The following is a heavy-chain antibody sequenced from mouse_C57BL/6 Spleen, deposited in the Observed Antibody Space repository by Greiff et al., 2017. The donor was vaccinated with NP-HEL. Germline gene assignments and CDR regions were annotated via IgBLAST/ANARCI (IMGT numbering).Heavy chain of an antibody. D-gene: IGHD1-1*01. CDR1: GFNITDYY. J-gene: IGHJ1*03. CDR2: IDPEDGDT. CDR3: TKITTVPHWYFDV. V-gene: IGHV14-1*01. Sequence: VQLQQSGAELVRPGASVKLSCTASGFNITDYYMHWVKQRPEQGLEWIGRIDPEDGDTEYAPKFQGKATMTADTSSNTAYLQLSSLTSEDTAVYYCTKITTVPHWYFDVWGTGTTVTVSS.